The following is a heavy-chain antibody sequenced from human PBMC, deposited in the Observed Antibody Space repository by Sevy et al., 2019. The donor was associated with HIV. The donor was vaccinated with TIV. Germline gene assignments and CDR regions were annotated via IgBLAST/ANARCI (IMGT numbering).Heavy chain of an antibody. V-gene: IGHV3-7*02. CDR1: GFTFSRFW. Sequence: GGSLRLSCAASGFTFSRFWMTWVRQAPGKGLEWVANIKEDGSEKYYVDSVKGRFTISRDNTKNTLYLQMNSLRADDTAVYYCASGVYDYVWGSNRYGWLVPCGQGTLVTVSS. CDR3: ASGVYDYVWGSNRYGWLVP. D-gene: IGHD3-16*02. J-gene: IGHJ5*02. CDR2: IKEDGSEK.